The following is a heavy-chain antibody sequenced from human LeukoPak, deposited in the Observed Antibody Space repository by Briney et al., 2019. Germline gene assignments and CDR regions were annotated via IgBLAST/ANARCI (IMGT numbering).Heavy chain of an antibody. Sequence: ASVKVSCKASGYTFTGYYMHWVRQAPGQGLEWMGWMNPNSGNTGYAQKFQGRVTMTRNTSISTAYMELNSLRSEDTAVYYCARGGWAATVGMDVWGQGTTVTVSS. V-gene: IGHV1-8*02. J-gene: IGHJ6*02. CDR1: GYTFTGYY. D-gene: IGHD6-25*01. CDR2: MNPNSGNT. CDR3: ARGGWAATVGMDV.